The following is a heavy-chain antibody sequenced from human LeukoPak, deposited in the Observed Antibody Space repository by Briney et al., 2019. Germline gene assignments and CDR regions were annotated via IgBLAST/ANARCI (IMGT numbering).Heavy chain of an antibody. CDR1: GDSISSSGYY. D-gene: IGHD3-9*01. CDR2: LFYGEPT. V-gene: IGHV4-39*01. Sequence: SETLSLTCTVSGDSISSSGYYWGWIRQPPGQGLEWIGSLFYGEPTSYSPSLQSRVTISVDTSKNQFSLKLSSVTAADTAVYYCARHLVGHYDILTGYRPPSWFDPWGQGTLVTVSS. J-gene: IGHJ5*02. CDR3: ARHLVGHYDILTGYRPPSWFDP.